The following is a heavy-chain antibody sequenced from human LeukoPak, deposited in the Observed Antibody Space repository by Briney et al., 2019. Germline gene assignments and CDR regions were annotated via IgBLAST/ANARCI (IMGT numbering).Heavy chain of an antibody. D-gene: IGHD3-22*01. CDR3: AKDYYDSSGYYSLLENFDY. CDR2: INSDGSST. J-gene: IGHJ4*02. CDR1: GFTFSSYW. V-gene: IGHV3-74*01. Sequence: PGGSLRLSCAASGFTFSSYWMHWVRQAPGKGLVWVSRINSDGSSTSYADSVKGRFTISRDNSKNTLYLQMSTLRAEDTAVYYCAKDYYDSSGYYSLLENFDYWGQGTLVTVSS.